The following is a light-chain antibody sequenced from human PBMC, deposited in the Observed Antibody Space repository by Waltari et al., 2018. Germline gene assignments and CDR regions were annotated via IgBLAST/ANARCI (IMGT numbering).Light chain of an antibody. CDR3: SSYAGTSTSVL. CDR2: DVP. V-gene: IGLV2-23*02. CDR1: SSDIGSYNI. Sequence: QSALTQPASVSGSPGQSITISCSGTSSDIGSYNIVPWSQHHPGKAPKLFIYDVPERPSGVSDRFSGSKSGNAASLTISGLQAEDEADYYCSSYAGTSTSVLLGGGTKLTVL. J-gene: IGLJ2*01.